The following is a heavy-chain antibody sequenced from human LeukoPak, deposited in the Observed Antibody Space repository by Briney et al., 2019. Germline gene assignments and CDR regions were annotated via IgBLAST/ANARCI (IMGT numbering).Heavy chain of an antibody. CDR2: ISYDGSNK. D-gene: IGHD6-19*01. CDR3: ARDRDSSGWYEGFDY. CDR1: GFTFSSSA. Sequence: GGSLRLSCAASGFTFSSSAMHWVRQAPDKGLEWVAVISYDGSNKYYADSVKGRFTISRDNSKNTLYLQINSLRADDTVVYYCARDRDSSGWYEGFDYWGQGTLVTVSS. J-gene: IGHJ4*02. V-gene: IGHV3-30-3*01.